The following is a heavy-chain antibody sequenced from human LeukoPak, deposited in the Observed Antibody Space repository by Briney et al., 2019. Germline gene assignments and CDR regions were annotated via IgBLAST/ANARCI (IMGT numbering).Heavy chain of an antibody. D-gene: IGHD6-6*01. CDR3: ARPLRTGSSGPDY. J-gene: IGHJ4*02. Sequence: GGSLRLSCAASGFTVSSHYMSWVRQAPGKGLEWVSAIYSGGSTYYADSVKGRFTISRDNPKNTLYLQMSSLRAEDTAVYYCARPLRTGSSGPDYWGQGTLVTVSS. V-gene: IGHV3-53*01. CDR2: IYSGGST. CDR1: GFTVSSHY.